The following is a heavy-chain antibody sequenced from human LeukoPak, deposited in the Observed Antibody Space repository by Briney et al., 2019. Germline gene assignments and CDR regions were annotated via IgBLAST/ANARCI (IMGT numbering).Heavy chain of an antibody. Sequence: SETLSLTCAVYGGSFSGFYWSWIRQPPGRGLEWIGEVSQSGSTNYNPSLKSRITKSVDTSKNQFSLQLRSMTAADTAVYFCARATDDEFYLYYGMDVWGQGTTVTVSS. J-gene: IGHJ6*02. V-gene: IGHV4-34*01. CDR1: GGSFSGFY. CDR2: VSQSGST. CDR3: ARATDDEFYLYYGMDV. D-gene: IGHD3-16*01.